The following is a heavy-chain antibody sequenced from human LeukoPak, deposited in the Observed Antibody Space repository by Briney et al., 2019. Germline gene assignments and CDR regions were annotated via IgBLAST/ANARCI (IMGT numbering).Heavy chain of an antibody. CDR2: ISGSGGST. Sequence: GGSLRLSCAASGFTFSSYAMSWVRQAPGKGLEWVSAISGSGGSTYYADSVKGRFTISRDNSKNTLYLQMNSLRAEDTAVYYCARPGSIVGATRDFDYWGQGTLVTVSS. CDR1: GFTFSSYA. CDR3: ARPGSIVGATRDFDY. J-gene: IGHJ4*02. V-gene: IGHV3-23*01. D-gene: IGHD1-26*01.